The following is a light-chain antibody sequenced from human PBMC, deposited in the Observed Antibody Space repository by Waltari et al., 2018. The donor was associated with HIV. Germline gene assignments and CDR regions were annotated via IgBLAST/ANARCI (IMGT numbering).Light chain of an antibody. CDR2: SSN. J-gene: IGLJ3*02. Sequence: QSMLTQPPSASGTPGQRVTISCSGSSSNIGRNTVNWYQQLPGTAPKLLIYSSNHRPSGVPDLFSGSNAGTSASLAISGLQSEDEADYYCATWDDSLNGRVFGGGTKLTVL. V-gene: IGLV1-44*01. CDR3: ATWDDSLNGRV. CDR1: SSNIGRNT.